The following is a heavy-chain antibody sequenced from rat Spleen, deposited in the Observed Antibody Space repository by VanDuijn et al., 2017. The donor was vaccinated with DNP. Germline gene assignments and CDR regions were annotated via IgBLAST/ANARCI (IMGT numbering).Heavy chain of an antibody. V-gene: IGHV3-1*01. CDR1: GYSITSNY. Sequence: EVQLQESGPGLVKPSQSLSLTCSVTGYSITSNYLGWVRKFPGNKMEWMGYISYGGNTAYNPSLKRRISITRDTSKNQFFLQLNSVTTEDTATYYCARWVRYFDYWGHGVMVTVSS. CDR3: ARWVRYFDY. J-gene: IGHJ2*01. CDR2: ISYGGNT. D-gene: IGHD1-1*01.